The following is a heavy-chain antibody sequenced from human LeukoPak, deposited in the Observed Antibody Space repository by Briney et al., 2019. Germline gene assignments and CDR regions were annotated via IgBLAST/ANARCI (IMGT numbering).Heavy chain of an antibody. J-gene: IGHJ5*02. CDR1: GGSISSYY. CDR3: ARFIVVVEENWFDP. CDR2: IYYSGST. Sequence: RTSETLSLTCTVSGGSISSYYWSWIRQPPGRGLEWIGYIYYSGSTNYNPSLKSRVTISVDTSKNQFSLKLSSVTAADTAVYYCARFIVVVEENWFDPWGQGTLVTVSS. V-gene: IGHV4-59*01. D-gene: IGHD2-15*01.